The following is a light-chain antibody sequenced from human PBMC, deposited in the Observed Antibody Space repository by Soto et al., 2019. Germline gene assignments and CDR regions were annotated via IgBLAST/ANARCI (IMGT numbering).Light chain of an antibody. CDR1: QTIRSNY. Sequence: ENVLTQSPGSLSLSPGESATLSRRASQTIRSNYLAWYQQKPGQAPRLLIYGASSRATDMPDRFSGSGSGTDFTLTVSRLESEDFAVYYCQQSGSAPPTFGQGTKVDIK. CDR2: GAS. V-gene: IGKV3-20*01. J-gene: IGKJ1*01. CDR3: QQSGSAPPT.